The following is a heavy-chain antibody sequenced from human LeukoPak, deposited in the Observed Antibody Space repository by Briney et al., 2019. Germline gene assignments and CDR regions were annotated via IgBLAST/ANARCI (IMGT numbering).Heavy chain of an antibody. Sequence: SETLSLTCTVSGGAISSGSYYWSWIRQPAGKGLEWIGHISTSGSTIYNPSLKSRVTISIDTSKNQFSLKLTYVTAADTAVYYCARDGNYYDRSGYYLWFDPWGQGNLVTVSS. V-gene: IGHV4-61*09. CDR3: ARDGNYYDRSGYYLWFDP. CDR1: GGAISSGSYY. D-gene: IGHD3-22*01. CDR2: ISTSGST. J-gene: IGHJ5*02.